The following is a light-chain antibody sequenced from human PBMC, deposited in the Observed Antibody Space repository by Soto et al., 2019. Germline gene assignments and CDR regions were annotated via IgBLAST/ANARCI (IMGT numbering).Light chain of an antibody. Sequence: EVVMTQSPATLSVSPGERATLSCRASQSVGSNLAWDQQKPGQAPRLLIYAASTRSKGIPDRFSGSGSGTEFTLAIGSLQSEDLAVYYCQPYNNWPPLTFGGGTKVDI. CDR1: QSVGSN. CDR2: AAS. CDR3: QPYNNWPPLT. V-gene: IGKV3-15*01. J-gene: IGKJ4*01.